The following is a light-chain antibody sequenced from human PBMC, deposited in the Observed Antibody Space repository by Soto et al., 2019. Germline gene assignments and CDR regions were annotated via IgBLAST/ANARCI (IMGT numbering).Light chain of an antibody. V-gene: IGKV3-20*01. J-gene: IGKJ1*01. CDR1: QSVSNNY. CDR3: QQYGSSGT. CDR2: GAS. Sequence: IVLAQSPGTLSLSPGERATLSCRASQSVSNNYLAWYQQNPGKAPRLLIYGASNTATGIPDRLSGSGSGTDFTLTISRLEPEYSAVYYCQQYGSSGTFGQGTKVDI.